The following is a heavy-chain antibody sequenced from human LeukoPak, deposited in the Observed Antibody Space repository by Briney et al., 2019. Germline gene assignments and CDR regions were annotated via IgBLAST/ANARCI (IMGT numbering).Heavy chain of an antibody. Sequence: GGSLRLSCAASGFSFSSYWMSWVRQAPGKGLEWVADIKQDGSEKYYVDSVKGRFTISRDNAKNSLYLQMNSLRAEDTAVYYCARDLTSSSTAYFHHWGQGTLVTVSS. J-gene: IGHJ1*01. CDR2: IKQDGSEK. CDR3: ARDLTSSSTAYFHH. CDR1: GFSFSSYW. V-gene: IGHV3-7*01. D-gene: IGHD6-6*01.